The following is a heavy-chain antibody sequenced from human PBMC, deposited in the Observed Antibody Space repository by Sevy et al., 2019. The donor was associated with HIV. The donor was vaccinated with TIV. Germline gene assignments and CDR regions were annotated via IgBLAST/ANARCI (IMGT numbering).Heavy chain of an antibody. CDR2: ISSAGSNK. J-gene: IGHJ4*02. D-gene: IGHD6-19*01. V-gene: IGHV3-30-3*01. CDR1: GLTFSSHA. CDR3: TRDGGYSSAWTPSDY. Sequence: GGSLRLSCAASGLTFSSHAMHWVRQAPGKGLEWVAVISSAGSNKYYADSVKGRFTISRDNPKNTLYLQMNSLKPEDMDVYYSTRDGGYSSAWTPSDYWGQGTLVTVSS.